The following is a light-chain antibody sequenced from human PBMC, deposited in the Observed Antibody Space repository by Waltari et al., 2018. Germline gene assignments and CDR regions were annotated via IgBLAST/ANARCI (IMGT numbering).Light chain of an antibody. CDR2: GNA. CDR3: QSYDSSLRVV. V-gene: IGLV1-40*01. CDR1: SSNVAGGYD. J-gene: IGLJ1*01. Sequence: QAVLTQPPSVSGAPGQRVIISCTGSSSNVAGGYDVNWYQQLPGRAPKLLIYGNANRPAGVPDRFSASKSGTSATLIITGLQVEDESDYYCQSYDSSLRVVFGTGTKVTV.